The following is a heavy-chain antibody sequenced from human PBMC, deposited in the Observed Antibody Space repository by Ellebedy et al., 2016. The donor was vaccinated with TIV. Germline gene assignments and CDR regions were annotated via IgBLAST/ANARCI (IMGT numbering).Heavy chain of an antibody. CDR2: MFSGGRT. CDR3: ARGLDQSGKYDY. CDR1: GFTIISNY. J-gene: IGHJ4*02. V-gene: IGHV3-66*01. Sequence: PGGSLRLSCAASGFTIISNYMSWVRQAPGKGLECVSVMFSGGRTYYTDSVKGRFTISRDNSKNALYLEMNNLRVEDTAVYFCARGLDQSGKYDYWGQGTPVTVSS. D-gene: IGHD1/OR15-1a*01.